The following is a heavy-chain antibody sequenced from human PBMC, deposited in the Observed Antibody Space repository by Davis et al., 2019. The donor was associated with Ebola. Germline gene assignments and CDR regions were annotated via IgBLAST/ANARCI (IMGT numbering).Heavy chain of an antibody. J-gene: IGHJ4*02. V-gene: IGHV3-21*01. CDR2: ISVSSGYI. CDR3: TRGRHSEPTYDDN. D-gene: IGHD2/OR15-2a*01. CDR1: PFFFSSYT. Sequence: PGGSLRLSCAASPFFFSSYTMNWVRQAPGKGLEWVSSISVSSGYIYYEDSVKGRFTISRDNAKNSLYLQMNSLRAEDTAVYYCTRGRHSEPTYDDNWSQGTLVRVTS.